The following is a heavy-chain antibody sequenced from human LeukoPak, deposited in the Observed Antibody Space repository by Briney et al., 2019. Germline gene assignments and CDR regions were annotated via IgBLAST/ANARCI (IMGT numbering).Heavy chain of an antibody. CDR1: GFTFSSYA. J-gene: IGHJ4*02. D-gene: IGHD3-22*01. Sequence: GGSLRLSCAASGFTFSSYAMHWVRQAPGKGLEWVAVISYDGSNKYYADSVKGRFTISRDNSKNTLYLQMNSLRAEDTAVYYCASSRGIYYDSIFDYWGQGTPVTVSS. CDR2: ISYDGSNK. V-gene: IGHV3-30-3*01. CDR3: ASSRGIYYDSIFDY.